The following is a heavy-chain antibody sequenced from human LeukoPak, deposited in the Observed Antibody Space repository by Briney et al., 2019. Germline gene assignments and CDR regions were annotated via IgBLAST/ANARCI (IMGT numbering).Heavy chain of an antibody. J-gene: IGHJ4*02. CDR2: ISSSSSYI. V-gene: IGHV3-21*04. CDR3: AKVPLGYCSSTSCYNHGGGDY. D-gene: IGHD2-2*02. CDR1: GFTFSSYS. Sequence: RPGGSLRLSCAASGFTFSSYSMNWVRQAPGKGLEWVSSISSSSSYIYYADSVKGRFTISRDNAKNSLYLQMNSLRAEDTAVYYCAKVPLGYCSSTSCYNHGGGDYWGQGTLVTVSS.